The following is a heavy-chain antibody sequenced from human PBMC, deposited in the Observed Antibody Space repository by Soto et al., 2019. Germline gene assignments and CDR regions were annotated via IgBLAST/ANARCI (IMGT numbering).Heavy chain of an antibody. CDR3: ARGGSGWGDFDN. D-gene: IGHD6-19*01. CDR2: INIYNGNT. V-gene: IGHV1-18*01. Sequence: QVQLVQSGAEVKKPGASVKVSCKASGYTFNTHGISWVRQAPGQGLEWMGWINIYNGNTNYVQKFQGRVTMTADTPRNTAYMEMRSLRSDDTAVYYCARGGSGWGDFDNWGQGTLVTVSS. J-gene: IGHJ4*02. CDR1: GYTFNTHG.